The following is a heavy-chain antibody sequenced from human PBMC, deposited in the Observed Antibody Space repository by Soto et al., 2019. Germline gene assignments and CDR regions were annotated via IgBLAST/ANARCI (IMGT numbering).Heavy chain of an antibody. Sequence: PSETLSLTCIVSGGSISSSSYYWGWIRQPPGKGLEWIGIIYYTGKTYSNPSLKSRVTISVDTYKNHFSLKLISVTAADTAVYYCARAMVRGVPNRYDTWGQGTLVTVSS. CDR1: GGSISSSSYY. V-gene: IGHV4-39*01. CDR3: ARAMVRGVPNRYDT. J-gene: IGHJ5*02. CDR2: IYYTGKT. D-gene: IGHD3-10*01.